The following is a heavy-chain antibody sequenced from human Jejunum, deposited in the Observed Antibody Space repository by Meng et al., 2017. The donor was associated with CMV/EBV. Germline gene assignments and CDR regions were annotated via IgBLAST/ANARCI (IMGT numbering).Heavy chain of an antibody. V-gene: IGHV3-30*02. D-gene: IGHD3/OR15-3a*01. CDR1: FSSSG. CDR3: VKDHGGLNRGGTGPED. J-gene: IGHJ4*02. CDR2: IRYDGNNR. Sequence: FSSSGMHWVRQAPGTGLEWVAFIRYDGNNRYYAESVRGRFTISRDNSRNTLYLEMSSLTTEDTAVYHCVKDHGGLNRGGTGPEDWGQGTLVTVSS.